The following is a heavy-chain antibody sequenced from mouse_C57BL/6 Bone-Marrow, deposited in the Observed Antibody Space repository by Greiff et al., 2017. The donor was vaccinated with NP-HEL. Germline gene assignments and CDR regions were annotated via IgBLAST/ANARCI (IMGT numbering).Heavy chain of an antibody. CDR2: ISSGGDYI. CDR3: TRGPSIYYDSYWYFDV. D-gene: IGHD2-4*01. V-gene: IGHV5-9-1*02. CDR1: GFTFSSYA. Sequence: EVKVVESGEGLVKPGGSLKLSCAASGFTFSSYAMSWVRQTPEKRLEWVAYISSGGDYIYYADTVKGRFTISRDNARNTLYLQMSSLKSEDTAMYYCTRGPSIYYDSYWYFDVWGTGTTVTVSS. J-gene: IGHJ1*03.